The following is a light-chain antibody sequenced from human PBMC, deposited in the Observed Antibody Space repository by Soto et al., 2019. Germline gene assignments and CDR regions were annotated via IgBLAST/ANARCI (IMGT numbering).Light chain of an antibody. J-gene: IGLJ3*02. V-gene: IGLV2-14*01. CDR3: TSFKTGDTWV. CDR2: EVS. Sequence: QSALTQPASVSGSPGQSITISCTGSSSDVGAYNFVSWFQQHADKAPKLLIHEVSNRPSGVSNRFSGSKSGNTASLTISGLQAEDEADYYCTSFKTGDTWVFGGGTKLTVL. CDR1: SSDVGAYNF.